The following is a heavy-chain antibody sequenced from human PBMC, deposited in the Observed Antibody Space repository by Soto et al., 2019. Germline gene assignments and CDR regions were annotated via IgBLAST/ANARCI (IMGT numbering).Heavy chain of an antibody. J-gene: IGHJ4*02. V-gene: IGHV1-18*01. CDR1: GYTFTSYG. CDR2: ISAYNGNT. CDR3: ARGGSSYYYDSSGYSSDY. D-gene: IGHD3-22*01. Sequence: ASVKVSCKASGYTFTSYGISWVRQAPGQGLEWMGWISAYNGNTNYAQKPQGRVTMTTDTSTSTAYMELRSLRSDDTAVYYCARGGSSYYYDSSGYSSDYWGQGTLVTVSS.